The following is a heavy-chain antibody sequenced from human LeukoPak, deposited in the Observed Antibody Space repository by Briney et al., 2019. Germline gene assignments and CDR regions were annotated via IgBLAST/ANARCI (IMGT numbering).Heavy chain of an antibody. J-gene: IGHJ6*02. CDR3: ARVSSMIVVVITIVHYGMDV. CDR1: GFTFSSYW. CDR2: IKQDGSEK. D-gene: IGHD3-22*01. V-gene: IGHV3-7*01. Sequence: PGGSLRLSCAAYGFTFSSYWMSWVRQAPGKGLEWVANIKQDGSEKYYVDSVKGRFTISRDNAKNSLYLQMNSLRAEDTAVYYCARVSSMIVVVITIVHYGMDVWGQGTTVTVSS.